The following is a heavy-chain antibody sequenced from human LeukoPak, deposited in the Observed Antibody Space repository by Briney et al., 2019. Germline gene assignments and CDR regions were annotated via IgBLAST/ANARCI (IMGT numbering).Heavy chain of an antibody. CDR2: ISAYNGNT. CDR3: ARDARSIAVAGISRKYYYDGMDV. J-gene: IGHJ6*02. CDR1: GYTFTSYG. V-gene: IGHV1-18*01. D-gene: IGHD6-19*01. Sequence: ASVTVSCKASGYTFTSYGISWVRQAPGQGLEWMGWISAYNGNTNYAQKLQGRVTMTTDTSTSTAYMELRSLRSDDTAVYYCARDARSIAVAGISRKYYYDGMDVRGHGTTVTVSS.